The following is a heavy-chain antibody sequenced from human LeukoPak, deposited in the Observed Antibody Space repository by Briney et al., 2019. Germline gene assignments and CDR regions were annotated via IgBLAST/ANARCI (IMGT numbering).Heavy chain of an antibody. CDR1: GSSISSSSYY. CDR2: IYYSGST. CDR3: ARLNHQDAFDI. Sequence: SETLSLTCTVSGSSISSSSYYWGWIRQPPGKGLEWIGSIYYSGSTYYNPSLKSRVTISVDTSKNQFSLKLSSVTAADTAVYYCARLNHQDAFDIWGQGTMVTVSS. V-gene: IGHV4-39*01. J-gene: IGHJ3*02. D-gene: IGHD1-14*01.